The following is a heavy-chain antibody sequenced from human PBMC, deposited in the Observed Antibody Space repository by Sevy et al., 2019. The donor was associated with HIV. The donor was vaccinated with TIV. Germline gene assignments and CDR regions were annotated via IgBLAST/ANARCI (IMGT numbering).Heavy chain of an antibody. D-gene: IGHD2-8*01. J-gene: IGHJ4*01. Sequence: GGYLRLSCAASGFTFDDYAMHWVRQAPGKGLEWVSGISWNSASIDYADSVKGRFTVSRDNAKSSLYLQMKSLRAEDTALYYCARDRRDGYCTNGVCFNFDNWGQGTLVTVSS. V-gene: IGHV3-9*01. CDR1: GFTFDDYA. CDR2: ISWNSASI. CDR3: ARDRRDGYCTNGVCFNFDN.